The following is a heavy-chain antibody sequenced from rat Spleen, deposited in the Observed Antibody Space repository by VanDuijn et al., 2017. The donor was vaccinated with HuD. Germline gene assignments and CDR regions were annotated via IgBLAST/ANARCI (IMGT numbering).Heavy chain of an antibody. D-gene: IGHD1-5*01. CDR3: TRSYNYYFDY. CDR1: GFTFSDYY. CDR2: ISYDGTTT. Sequence: EVQLVESDGGLVQPGRSLKLSCAASGFTFSDYYMAWVRQAPTKGLEWVATISYDGTTTSYRDSVRGRFTVSRDNAKSTLYLQMDSLRSEDSATYYCTRSYNYYFDYWGHGVMVTVSS. V-gene: IGHV5-29*01. J-gene: IGHJ2*01.